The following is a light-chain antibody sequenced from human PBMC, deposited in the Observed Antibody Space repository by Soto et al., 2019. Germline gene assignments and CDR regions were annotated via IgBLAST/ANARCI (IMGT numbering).Light chain of an antibody. J-gene: IGKJ4*01. V-gene: IGKV1-9*01. CDR3: QQLNSYPLT. Sequence: QLTQSPSSLSASVGDRVTITCRASQGTASYLAWYQQKPGQAPNLLIYAASTLQSGVPSRFSGSGSGTDFTLTISSLQPEDFATYYCQQLNSYPLTFGGGTKVEI. CDR1: QGTASY. CDR2: AAS.